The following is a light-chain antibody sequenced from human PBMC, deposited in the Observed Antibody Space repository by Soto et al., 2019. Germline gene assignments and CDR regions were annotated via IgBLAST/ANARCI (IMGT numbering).Light chain of an antibody. J-gene: IGKJ4*01. CDR2: GAS. V-gene: IGKV3-20*01. CDR1: QSVSSSY. Sequence: EIVLTQSPGTLSLSPGERATLSCRASQSVSSSYLAWYQQKPGQAPRLLIYGASSRATGIPDRFSGSVSGTDFTLTIRRLEPEEFAVYFCQQYGSSPLTFGGGTKVQIK. CDR3: QQYGSSPLT.